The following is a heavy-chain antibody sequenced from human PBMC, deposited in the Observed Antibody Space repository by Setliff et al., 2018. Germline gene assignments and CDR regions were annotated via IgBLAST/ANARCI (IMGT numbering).Heavy chain of an antibody. V-gene: IGHV4-39*07. CDR2: IYYSGST. D-gene: IGHD5-18*01. J-gene: IGHJ4*02. CDR1: GGSISSYY. Sequence: KASETLSLTCTVSGGSISSYYWGWIRQPPGKGLEWIGSIYYSGSTYYNPSLKSRVTISVDTSKNQFSLKLSSVTAADTAVYYCARLGGYSYGLFRNWGQGTRGTVYS. CDR3: ARLGGYSYGLFRN.